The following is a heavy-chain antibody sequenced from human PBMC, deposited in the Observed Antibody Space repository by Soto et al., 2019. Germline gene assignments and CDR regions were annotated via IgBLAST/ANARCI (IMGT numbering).Heavy chain of an antibody. CDR3: ARSGRVYSSGWWVDAFDI. Sequence: SQTLSLTCAFSGDSVSSNSAAWNWIRQSPSRGLEWLGRTYYRSKWYNDYAVSVKSRITINPDTSKNQFSLQLNSVTPEDTAVYYCARSGRVYSSGWWVDAFDIWGQETMVTVSS. D-gene: IGHD6-19*01. V-gene: IGHV6-1*01. CDR1: GDSVSSNSAA. J-gene: IGHJ3*02. CDR2: TYYRSKWYN.